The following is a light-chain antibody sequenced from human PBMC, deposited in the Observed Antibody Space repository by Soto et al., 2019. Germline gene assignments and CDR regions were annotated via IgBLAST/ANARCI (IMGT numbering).Light chain of an antibody. Sequence: QSALTQPASVSVAPGQSITSSCTGTSSDVGGYNYVSWYQQHPGNAPKLMIYDVSNRPSGVSNRCSGSKSGNTASLPISGLQAEDEADYYCSSYTSSSTYVFGTGTKVTV. CDR1: SSDVGGYNY. J-gene: IGLJ1*01. V-gene: IGLV2-14*01. CDR2: DVS. CDR3: SSYTSSSTYV.